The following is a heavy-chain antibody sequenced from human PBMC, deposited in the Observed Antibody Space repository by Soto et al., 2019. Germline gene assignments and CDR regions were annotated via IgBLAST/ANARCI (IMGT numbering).Heavy chain of an antibody. J-gene: IGHJ3*02. V-gene: IGHV3-53*01. Sequence: PGGSLRLSCAASGFTVSSNYMSWVRQAPGKGLEWVSVIYSGGNTYYADSVKGRFTISRDNSKNTLYLQMKSLRAEDTAVYYCARDKGGGAFDIWGQGTMVTVSS. D-gene: IGHD2-15*01. CDR2: IYSGGNT. CDR1: GFTVSSNY. CDR3: ARDKGGGAFDI.